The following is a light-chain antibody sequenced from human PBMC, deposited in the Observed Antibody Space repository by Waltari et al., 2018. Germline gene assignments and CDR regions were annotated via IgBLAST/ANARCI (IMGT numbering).Light chain of an antibody. CDR2: EVN. J-gene: IGLJ2*01. V-gene: IGLV2-8*01. CDR3: SSYVDSNNIL. Sequence: QSALTQPPSASGSPGQSVTISCTGVSSDVGGHTYVSWYQQHPGKAPKVMIYEVNNRPSGVRDRFAGSKSGNTASLTVSGLQAEDEASYYCSSYVDSNNILVGGGTKLTVL. CDR1: SSDVGGHTY.